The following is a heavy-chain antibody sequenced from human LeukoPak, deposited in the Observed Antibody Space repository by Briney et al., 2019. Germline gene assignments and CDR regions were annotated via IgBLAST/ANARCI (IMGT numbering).Heavy chain of an antibody. Sequence: GGSLRLSCAASGFTFSSYDMSWVRQAPGKGLEWVSDISGSGGRTHYADSVKGRFTISRDNSENTLYLQMNSLRAEDTAVYYCAKDRAYYDSSGLFDYWGQGTLVTVSS. D-gene: IGHD3-22*01. CDR3: AKDRAYYDSSGLFDY. V-gene: IGHV3-23*01. J-gene: IGHJ4*02. CDR1: GFTFSSYD. CDR2: ISGSGGRT.